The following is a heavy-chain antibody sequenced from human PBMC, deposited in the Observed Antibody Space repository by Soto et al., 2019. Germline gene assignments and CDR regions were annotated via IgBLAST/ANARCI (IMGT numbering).Heavy chain of an antibody. CDR3: AKDREAFSTWYGGRMDDN. J-gene: IGHJ4*02. Sequence: QPGGSLRLSCAASGFIFSSYVLYWVRQAPGKGLEWVAVISYDGRNKYYADSVKGRFTISRDNSKNTLYLQMNSLRVEDTAVYYCAKDREAFSTWYGGRMDDNWGQGTLVTVSS. D-gene: IGHD6-13*01. V-gene: IGHV3-30*18. CDR1: GFIFSSYV. CDR2: ISYDGRNK.